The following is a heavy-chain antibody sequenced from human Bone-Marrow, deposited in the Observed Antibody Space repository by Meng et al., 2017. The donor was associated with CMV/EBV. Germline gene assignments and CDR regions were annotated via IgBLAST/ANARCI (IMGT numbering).Heavy chain of an antibody. V-gene: IGHV1-2*02. Sequence: ASVKVSCKASGYTFTSYGISWVRQAPGQGLEWMGWINPNSGGTNYAQKFQGRVTMTRDTSISTAYMELSRLRSDDTAVYYCARDKERLLQVYYFDYWGQGTLVTVSS. CDR2: INPNSGGT. CDR1: GYTFTSYG. D-gene: IGHD3-3*01. J-gene: IGHJ4*02. CDR3: ARDKERLLQVYYFDY.